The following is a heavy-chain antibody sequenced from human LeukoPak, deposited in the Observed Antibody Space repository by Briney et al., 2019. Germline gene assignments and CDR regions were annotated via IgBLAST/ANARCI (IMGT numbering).Heavy chain of an antibody. Sequence: PSETLSLTCVVHGASFNDDYWIWIRQFPGKGLEWIGEINQRGTTHYNPSLQSRVIISIDTSKNQFSLNMNSVTAADTAVYYCAKRGGYSYAYRLAFPYWGQGTLVTVSS. J-gene: IGHJ4*02. CDR3: AKRGGYSYAYRLAFPY. CDR2: INQRGTT. CDR1: GASFNDDY. V-gene: IGHV4-34*01. D-gene: IGHD5-18*01.